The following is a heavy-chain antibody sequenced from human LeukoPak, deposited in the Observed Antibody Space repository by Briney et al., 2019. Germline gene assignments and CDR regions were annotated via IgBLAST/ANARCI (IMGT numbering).Heavy chain of an antibody. CDR1: GFTFSSFW. Sequence: PGGSLRLSCAASGFTFSSFWMTWVRQAPEKGLEWVANIKEDGSQKYYVDSVKGRFTISRDNAKNSLFLQTNSLRVDDTAVYYCARDSGWFRFDYWGQGTLVTVSS. J-gene: IGHJ4*02. CDR3: ARDSGWFRFDY. V-gene: IGHV3-7*03. CDR2: IKEDGSQK. D-gene: IGHD6-19*01.